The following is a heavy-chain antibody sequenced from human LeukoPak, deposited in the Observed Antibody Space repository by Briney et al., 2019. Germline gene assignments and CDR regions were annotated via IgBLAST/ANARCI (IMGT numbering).Heavy chain of an antibody. CDR3: ATTKTGPYYYDSSGSHFDY. CDR2: FDPEDGET. V-gene: IGHV1-24*01. CDR1: GYTLTELS. Sequence: GASVKVSCKVSGYTLTELSMHWVRQAPGKGLEWMGGFDPEDGETIYAQKFQGRVTMTEDTSTDTAYMELSSLRSEDTAVYYCATTKTGPYYYDSSGSHFDYRGQGTLVTVSS. J-gene: IGHJ4*02. D-gene: IGHD3-22*01.